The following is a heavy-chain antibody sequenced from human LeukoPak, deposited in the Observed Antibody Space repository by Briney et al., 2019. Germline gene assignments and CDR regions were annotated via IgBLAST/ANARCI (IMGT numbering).Heavy chain of an antibody. Sequence: PGRSLRLSCAASGFTFSNCAMHWVRQAPGKGLEWVALISYDGSNIFYADSVKGRFTISRDNSKNTLYLQMNSLRVEDTALYYCAREMTTVVGKNFDYRGQGTLVTVSS. CDR2: ISYDGSNI. D-gene: IGHD4-23*01. V-gene: IGHV3-30-3*01. J-gene: IGHJ4*02. CDR1: GFTFSNCA. CDR3: AREMTTVVGKNFDY.